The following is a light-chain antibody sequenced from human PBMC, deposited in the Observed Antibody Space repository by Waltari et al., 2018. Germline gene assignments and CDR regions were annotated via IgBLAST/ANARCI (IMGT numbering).Light chain of an antibody. V-gene: IGKV3-20*01. Sequence: ETVLTQSPGTLSLSPGERATLSCRASQSVSRVLALYQHRPGQAPRLIIYGASNRATGIPDRFSGVGSGTDFNVTISRLEPEDFAMYYCQMYVRLPVTFGQGTKVEIK. CDR3: QMYVRLPVT. J-gene: IGKJ1*01. CDR2: GAS. CDR1: QSVSRV.